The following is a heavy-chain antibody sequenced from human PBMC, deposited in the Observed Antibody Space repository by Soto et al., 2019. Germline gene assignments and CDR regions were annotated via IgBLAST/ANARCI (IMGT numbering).Heavy chain of an antibody. D-gene: IGHD3-10*01. CDR2: ISYDGSNK. CDR3: ARGSMVRGVIISDFDY. Sequence: VGSLRLSWGASGFTFSSYAMHWVLQAPGKGLEWVAVISYDGSNKYYADSVKGRFTISRDNSKNTLYLQMNSLRAEDTAVYYCARGSMVRGVIISDFDYWGQGTLVTVSS. V-gene: IGHV3-30-3*01. CDR1: GFTFSSYA. J-gene: IGHJ4*02.